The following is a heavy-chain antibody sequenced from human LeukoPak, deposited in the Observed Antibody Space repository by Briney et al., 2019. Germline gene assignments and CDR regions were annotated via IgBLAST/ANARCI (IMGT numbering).Heavy chain of an antibody. V-gene: IGHV4-4*02. CDR3: VKEGF. CDR1: GFTFSIYAM. CDR2: IYHSGST. Sequence: GSLRLSCAASGFTFSIYAMSWVRQPPGKGLEWIGEIYHSGSTNYNPSLKSRVTISVDKSKNQFSLKLDSVTAADTAVYYCVKEGFWGRGTLVTVSS. J-gene: IGHJ4*02.